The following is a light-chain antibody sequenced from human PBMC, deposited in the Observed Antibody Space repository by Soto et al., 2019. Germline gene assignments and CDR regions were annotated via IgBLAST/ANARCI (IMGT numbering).Light chain of an antibody. CDR3: STWEDSLNGYV. V-gene: IGLV1-47*01. Sequence: QSVLTQPPSASGTPGQRVTISCSGSSSNIGSNYVYWYQQLPGTAPKLLIYRNNQRPSGVPDRFSGSKSGTSASLAIRGLQSEDEADYYCSTWEDSLNGYVFGAGTKVTVL. CDR1: SSNIGSNY. CDR2: RNN. J-gene: IGLJ1*01.